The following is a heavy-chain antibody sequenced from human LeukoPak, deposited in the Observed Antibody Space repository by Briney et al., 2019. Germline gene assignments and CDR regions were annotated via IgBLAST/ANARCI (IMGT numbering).Heavy chain of an antibody. CDR1: GYTFTGYY. Sequence: GASVKVSRKASGYTFTGYYMHWVRQAPGQGLEWMGWINPDSGGTNYAQKFQGRVTMTRDTSISTAYMELSRLRSDDTAVYYCARAGYNSSWYYLDYWGQGALVTVSS. D-gene: IGHD6-13*01. V-gene: IGHV1-2*02. CDR2: INPDSGGT. CDR3: ARAGYNSSWYYLDY. J-gene: IGHJ4*02.